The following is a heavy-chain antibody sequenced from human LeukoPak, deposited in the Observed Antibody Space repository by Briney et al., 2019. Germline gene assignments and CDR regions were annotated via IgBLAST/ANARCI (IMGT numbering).Heavy chain of an antibody. CDR2: IIPIFGTA. J-gene: IGHJ6*02. CDR3: ARDLYVPAAITHHYYYYGMDV. D-gene: IGHD2-2*01. V-gene: IGHV1-69*13. Sequence: SVKVSCKASGGTFSSYANSWVRQAPGQGLEWMGGIIPIFGTANYAQKFQGRVTITADESTSTAYMELSSLRSEDTAVYYCARDLYVPAAITHHYYYYGMDVWGQGTTVTVSS. CDR1: GGTFSSYA.